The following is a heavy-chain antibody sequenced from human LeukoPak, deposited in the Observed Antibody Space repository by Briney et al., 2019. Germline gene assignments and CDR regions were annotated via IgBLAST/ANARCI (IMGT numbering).Heavy chain of an antibody. J-gene: IGHJ3*02. Sequence: GGSLRLSCAASGFTFSSYAMSWVRQAPGKGLEWVSAISGSGGSTYYADSVKGRFTISRDNSKNTLYLQMNSLRAEDTAVYYCAKDVDSTGYSSGWEEPPPADRAFDIWGQGTMVTVSS. CDR3: AKDVDSTGYSSGWEEPPPADRAFDI. D-gene: IGHD6-19*01. CDR1: GFTFSSYA. V-gene: IGHV3-23*01. CDR2: ISGSGGST.